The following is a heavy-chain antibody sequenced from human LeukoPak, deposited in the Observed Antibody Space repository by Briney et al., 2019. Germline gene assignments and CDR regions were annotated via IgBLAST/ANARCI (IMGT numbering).Heavy chain of an antibody. CDR1: GFILNSYG. D-gene: IGHD5-12*01. CDR3: ARDENSGWGYFDY. CDR2: IWFDGKNE. Sequence: GGSLRLSCAASGFILNSYGMHWVRQAPGKGLEWVAGIWFDGKNEHFADSVKGRFAISRDNSKNTVYLQINSLRAEDTAVYYCARDENSGWGYFDYWGQGTLVTVSS. V-gene: IGHV3-33*01. J-gene: IGHJ4*02.